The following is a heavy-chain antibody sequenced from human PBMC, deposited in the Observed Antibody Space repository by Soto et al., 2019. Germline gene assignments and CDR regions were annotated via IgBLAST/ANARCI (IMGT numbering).Heavy chain of an antibody. CDR1: GFTFTNSA. Sequence: SVKVSCKASGFTFTNSAVQWVRQARGQRLEWIGWIVVGSGNTNYAQKFQERVTITRDMSTSTAYMELSSLRSEDTAMYYCARSSPAPLSPNDAFDIWGQGTMVNVSS. CDR2: IVVGSGNT. CDR3: ARSSPAPLSPNDAFDI. J-gene: IGHJ3*02. V-gene: IGHV1-58*01.